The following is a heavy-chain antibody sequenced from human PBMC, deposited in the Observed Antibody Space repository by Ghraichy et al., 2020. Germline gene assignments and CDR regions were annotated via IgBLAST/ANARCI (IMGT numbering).Heavy chain of an antibody. D-gene: IGHD6-19*01. Sequence: SETLSLTCAVSGGSITSSSWWSWVRQPPGKGLEWIGEIYHSGSTNYNPSLKSRVTISVDKSKNQFSLRLSSVTAADTAVYYCAMKGSSGWYSRKWFDPWGQGTLVTVSS. CDR3: AMKGSSGWYSRKWFDP. CDR2: IYHSGST. J-gene: IGHJ5*02. CDR1: GGSITSSSW. V-gene: IGHV4-4*02.